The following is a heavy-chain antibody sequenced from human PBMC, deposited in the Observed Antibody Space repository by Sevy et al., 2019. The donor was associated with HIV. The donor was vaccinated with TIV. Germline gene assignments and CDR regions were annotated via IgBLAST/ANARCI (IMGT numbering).Heavy chain of an antibody. Sequence: GGSLRLSCAASGFTFSSYAMSWVRQAPGKGLEWVSAISGSGGSTYYADSVKGRFTISIDKSKNTLYRQMNSRRAKDTAVYYCAKFVAAAVGYFDYWGQGTLVTVSS. D-gene: IGHD6-13*01. CDR2: ISGSGGST. J-gene: IGHJ4*02. CDR1: GFTFSSYA. CDR3: AKFVAAAVGYFDY. V-gene: IGHV3-23*01.